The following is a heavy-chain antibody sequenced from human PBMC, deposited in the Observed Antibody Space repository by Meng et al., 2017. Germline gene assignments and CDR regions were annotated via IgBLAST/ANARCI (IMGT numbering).Heavy chain of an antibody. V-gene: IGHV1-69*01. J-gene: IGHJ4*02. Sequence: QVQLVQSGAELKKPGSSVMVSCKASGGTFSSYAISWVRQAPGQGLEWMGGIIPIFGTANYAQKFQGRVTITADESTSTAYMELSSLRSEDTAVYYCARDSDSSSWYDYFGYWGQGTLVTVSS. CDR1: GGTFSSYA. CDR3: ARDSDSSSWYDYFGY. D-gene: IGHD6-13*01. CDR2: IIPIFGTA.